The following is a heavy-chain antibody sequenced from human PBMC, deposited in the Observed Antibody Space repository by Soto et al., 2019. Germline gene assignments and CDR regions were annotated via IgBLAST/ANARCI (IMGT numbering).Heavy chain of an antibody. CDR2: INHSGST. J-gene: IGHJ4*02. CDR3: ARGLGRYFDWLFEGTHFDY. CDR1: GGSFSAYY. Sequence: SETLSLTCAVYGGSFSAYYLSWIRQPPGKGLEWIGEINHSGSTNYNPSRKSRVTISVDTAKNQFSLKLSSVTAADTSVYYCARGLGRYFDWLFEGTHFDYWGQGTLVT. V-gene: IGHV4-34*01. D-gene: IGHD3-9*01.